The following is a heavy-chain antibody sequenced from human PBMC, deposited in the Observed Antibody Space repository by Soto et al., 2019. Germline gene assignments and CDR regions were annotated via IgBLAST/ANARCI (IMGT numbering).Heavy chain of an antibody. J-gene: IGHJ6*02. D-gene: IGHD2-2*01. Sequence: QVQLVQSGPEMKKPGASVKLSCKASGYTFTTYSMHWVRQAPGQRLEWMGWIHAGNGNTEHSQKFQGRVTITRDTCASTAYLELGSLRSEDTAVYYCARAACSSTSCYNYYAYGMDVWGQGTAVTVS. V-gene: IGHV1-3*01. CDR3: ARAACSSTSCYNYYAYGMDV. CDR1: GYTFTTYS. CDR2: IHAGNGNT.